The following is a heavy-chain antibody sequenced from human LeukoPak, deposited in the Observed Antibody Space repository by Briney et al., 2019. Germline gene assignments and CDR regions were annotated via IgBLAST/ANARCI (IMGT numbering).Heavy chain of an antibody. D-gene: IGHD2-2*01. Sequence: ASVTVSCTTSGYTFRSYAISWARQAPGQGLERMGWINVYNGYTNYARNFQGRVTMTTDTSTSTAYMEVRSLRSDDTAVYYCARVECSSTTCYDNYWGQGTLVIVSS. CDR3: ARVECSSTTCYDNY. J-gene: IGHJ4*02. CDR2: INVYNGYT. V-gene: IGHV1-18*01. CDR1: GYTFRSYA.